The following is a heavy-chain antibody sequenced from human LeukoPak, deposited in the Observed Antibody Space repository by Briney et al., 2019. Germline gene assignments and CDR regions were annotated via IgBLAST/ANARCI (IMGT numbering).Heavy chain of an antibody. CDR1: GFTFSDYY. J-gene: IGHJ4*02. CDR3: ARSARSEDNDFWSGYFAD. Sequence: GGSLRLSCAASGFTFSDYYMNWIRQAPGKGLEWVSYISSSGSIIFYADSVKGRFTISRDNAKNSLYLQMNSLRAEDTAVYYCARSARSEDNDFWSGYFADWGQGTLVTVSS. V-gene: IGHV3-11*04. D-gene: IGHD3-3*01. CDR2: ISSSGSII.